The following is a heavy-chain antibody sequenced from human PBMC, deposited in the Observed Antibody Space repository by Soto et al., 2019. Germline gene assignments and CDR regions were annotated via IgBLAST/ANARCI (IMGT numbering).Heavy chain of an antibody. D-gene: IGHD3-10*01. V-gene: IGHV3-53*01. J-gene: IGHJ5*02. CDR3: SRLGTYASGSYSFRYNWFDP. CDR2: IYSGGSA. CDR1: GFRVSSSH. Sequence: QSGGSLSLSCAASGFRVSSSHMTWVRQAPGKGLEWVSVIYSGGSADFAVSVKGRFTISRDNSKNTVFLQMNSLRAEDTAVYYCSRLGTYASGSYSFRYNWFDPWGQGTRVTVSS.